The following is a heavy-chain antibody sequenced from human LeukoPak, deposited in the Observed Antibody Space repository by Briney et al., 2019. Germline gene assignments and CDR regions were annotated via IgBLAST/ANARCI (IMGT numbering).Heavy chain of an antibody. D-gene: IGHD2-2*02. V-gene: IGHV4-34*01. CDR3: AGRYCSSTSCYNFDY. Sequence: SETLSLTCAVYGGSFSGCYWSWIRQPPGKGLEWIGEINHSGSTNYNPSLKSRVTISVDTSENQFSLKLSSVTAADTAVYYCAGRYCSSTSCYNFDYWDHGTLVTVSS. CDR1: GGSFSGCY. CDR2: INHSGST. J-gene: IGHJ4*01.